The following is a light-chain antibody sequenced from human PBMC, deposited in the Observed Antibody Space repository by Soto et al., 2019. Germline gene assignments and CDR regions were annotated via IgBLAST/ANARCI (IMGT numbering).Light chain of an antibody. V-gene: IGLV2-14*01. CDR3: SSFTSSNTVV. CDR2: EVS. Sequence: SAVTHAAYVSWAREQSITICSAGTSSDVGGYDYVSWYQQHPGKAPKVMIFEVSNRPSGVSNRFSGSKSGNTASLTISGLQGEDEADYYCSSFTSSNTVVFGGGTK. J-gene: IGLJ2*01. CDR1: SSDVGGYDY.